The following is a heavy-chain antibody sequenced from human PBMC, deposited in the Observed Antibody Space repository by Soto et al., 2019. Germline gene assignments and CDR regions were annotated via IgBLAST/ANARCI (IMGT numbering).Heavy chain of an antibody. CDR1: GFSLSTSGVG. CDR2: IYWDDDK. J-gene: IGHJ4*02. CDR3: AHRRGMVVAAHFDF. Sequence: QITLKESGPTLVKPTQTLTLTCTFSGFSLSTSGVGVGWIRQPPGKALEWLALIYWDDDKRYSPSLKSRLTITKDTSKNQVVPSMTNLDPVDTATYYFAHRRGMVVAAHFDFWGQGNLVTVSS. V-gene: IGHV2-5*02. D-gene: IGHD3-22*01.